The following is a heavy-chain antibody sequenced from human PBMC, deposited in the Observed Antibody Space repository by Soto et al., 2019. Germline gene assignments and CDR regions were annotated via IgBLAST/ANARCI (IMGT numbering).Heavy chain of an antibody. V-gene: IGHV3-48*03. CDR2: ISSSGSTI. CDR1: GFTFSSYE. Sequence: GGSLRLSCAASGFTFSSYEMNWVRQAPGKGLEWVSYISSSGSTIYYADSVKGRFTISRDNAKNSLYLQMNSLRAEDTAVYYCAREDTGTTFYYWGQGTLVTVSS. CDR3: AREDTGTTFYY. J-gene: IGHJ4*02. D-gene: IGHD1-1*01.